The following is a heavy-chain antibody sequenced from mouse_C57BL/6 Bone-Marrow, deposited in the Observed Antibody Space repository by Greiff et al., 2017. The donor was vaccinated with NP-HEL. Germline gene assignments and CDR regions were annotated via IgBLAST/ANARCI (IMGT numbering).Heavy chain of an antibody. Sequence: EVQLQQSGPGMVKPSQSLSLTCTVTGYSITSGYDWHWIRHFPGNKLEWMGYISYSGSTNFNPSLKSRISITHDTSKNHFFLKLNSVTTEDTATYYCAREDGFSMDYWGQGTSVTVSS. CDR2: ISYSGST. J-gene: IGHJ4*01. CDR1: GYSITSGYD. V-gene: IGHV3-1*01. CDR3: AREDGFSMDY.